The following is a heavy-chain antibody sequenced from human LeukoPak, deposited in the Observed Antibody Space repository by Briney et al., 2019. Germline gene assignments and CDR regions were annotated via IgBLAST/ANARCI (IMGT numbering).Heavy chain of an antibody. J-gene: IGHJ4*02. Sequence: ASVKVSCKASGGTFSSYAISWVRQAPGQGLEWMGRIIPILGIANYVQKFQGRVTITADKSTSTAYMELSSLRSEDTAVYYCARTGALAARGYFDYWGQGTLVTVSS. CDR1: GGTFSSYA. CDR2: IIPILGIA. V-gene: IGHV1-69*04. CDR3: ARTGALAARGYFDY. D-gene: IGHD6-25*01.